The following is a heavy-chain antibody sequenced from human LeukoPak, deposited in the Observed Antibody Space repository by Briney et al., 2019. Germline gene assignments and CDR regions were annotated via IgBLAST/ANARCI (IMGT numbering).Heavy chain of an antibody. V-gene: IGHV3-23*01. CDR2: ISGSGGST. J-gene: IGHJ4*02. Sequence: GGSLRLSCEASGFTFSSYAMSWVGQAQGKGLEWVSAISGSGGSTYYADSVKGRFTISRDNSKNTLYLQMNSLRAEDTAVYYCAKSAVSVRLGDFDYWGQGTLVTVSS. CDR1: GFTFSSYA. CDR3: AKSAVSVRLGDFDY. D-gene: IGHD6-19*01.